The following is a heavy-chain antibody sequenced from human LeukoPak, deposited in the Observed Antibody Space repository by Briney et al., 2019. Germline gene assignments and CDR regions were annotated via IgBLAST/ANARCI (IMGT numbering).Heavy chain of an antibody. D-gene: IGHD3-10*01. CDR3: ANSRGWFGGLFGY. Sequence: GGSLRLSCAASGFTFDDYAMHWVRQASGRGLEWLSGISWNSGSIGYADSVKGRFTISRDNAKNSLYLQMNSLRAEDTALYYCANSRGWFGGLFGYWGQGTLVTVSS. CDR2: ISWNSGSI. V-gene: IGHV3-9*01. CDR1: GFTFDDYA. J-gene: IGHJ4*02.